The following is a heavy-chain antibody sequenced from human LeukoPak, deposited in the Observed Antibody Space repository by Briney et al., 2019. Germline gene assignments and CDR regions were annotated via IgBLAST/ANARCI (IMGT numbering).Heavy chain of an antibody. D-gene: IGHD6-13*01. Sequence: SVRASCKASGGTFSSYAISWVRQAPGQGLEWMGGIIPIFGTANYAQKFQGRVTMTRDTSTSTVYMELSSLRSEDTAVYYCARDRSSSWYPAGYYFDYWGQGTLVTGSS. J-gene: IGHJ4*02. CDR2: IIPIFGTA. V-gene: IGHV1-69*05. CDR3: ARDRSSSWYPAGYYFDY. CDR1: GGTFSSYA.